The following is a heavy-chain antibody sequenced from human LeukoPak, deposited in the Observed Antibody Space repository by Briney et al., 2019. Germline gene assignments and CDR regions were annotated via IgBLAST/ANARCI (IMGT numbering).Heavy chain of an antibody. V-gene: IGHV3-64*01. CDR3: ARDGNDSSGYSDY. J-gene: IGHJ4*02. Sequence: GGSLRLSCAASGFTFSSYAMHWVRQAPGKGLEYVSAISSNGGSTYYANSVKGRFTISRDNSKNTLYLQMNSLRAEDTAVYYCARDGNDSSGYSDYWGQGTLVTVSS. CDR2: ISSNGGST. D-gene: IGHD3-22*01. CDR1: GFTFSSYA.